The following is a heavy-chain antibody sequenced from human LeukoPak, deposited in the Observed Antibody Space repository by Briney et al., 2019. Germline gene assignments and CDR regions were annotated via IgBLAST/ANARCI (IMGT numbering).Heavy chain of an antibody. CDR2: IYDSGST. J-gene: IGHJ4*02. CDR1: GCSISSSSYY. CDR3: ARRNDSSGYYEYYFDY. V-gene: IGHV4-39*01. D-gene: IGHD3-22*01. Sequence: PSETLSLTCTVSGCSISSSSYYWGWIRQPPGKGLEWIGSIYDSGSTYYNPSLKSRVTISVDTSKNQFSLKLSSVTAADTAVYYCARRNDSSGYYEYYFDYWGQGTLVTVSS.